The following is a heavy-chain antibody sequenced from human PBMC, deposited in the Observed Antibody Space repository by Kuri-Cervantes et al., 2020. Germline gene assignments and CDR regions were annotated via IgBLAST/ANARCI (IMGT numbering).Heavy chain of an antibody. J-gene: IGHJ6*02. D-gene: IGHD5-24*01. CDR3: AKDGGDGYNLYMDV. Sequence: GEALMISCAASRFTFSSYSMNWVRQAPGKGLEGVSSISSSSSYIYYAEAVKGRFTISRDNSKNILYLQMHSPRPEDTAVYFCAKDGGDGYNLYMDVWGQGTTVTVYS. V-gene: IGHV3-21*01. CDR1: RFTFSSYS. CDR2: ISSSSSYI.